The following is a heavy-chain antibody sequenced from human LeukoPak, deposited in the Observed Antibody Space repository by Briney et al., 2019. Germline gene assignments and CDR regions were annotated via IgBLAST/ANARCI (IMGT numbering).Heavy chain of an antibody. CDR2: ISSSSSIM. D-gene: IGHD3-22*01. J-gene: IGHJ4*02. V-gene: IGHV3-48*02. CDR3: ARVRSGYYFDY. CDR1: GFTFSGSN. Sequence: GGSLRLSCAASGFTFSGSNMNWVRQAPGQGLEWVSYISSSSSIMFYADSAKGRFTISRDNAKNSLFLQLNSLRDEDTAIYYCARVRSGYYFDYWGQGTLVSVAP.